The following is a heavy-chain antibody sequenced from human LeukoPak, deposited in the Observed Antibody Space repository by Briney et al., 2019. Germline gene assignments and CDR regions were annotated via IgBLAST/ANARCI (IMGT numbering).Heavy chain of an antibody. CDR3: AKVFSYGSGSFDY. CDR2: ISWNSGSI. CDR1: GFTFDDYA. J-gene: IGHJ4*02. D-gene: IGHD3-10*01. V-gene: IGHV3-9*01. Sequence: SRSLRLSCAASGFTFDDYAMHWVRQAPGKGLEWVSGISWNSGSIGYADSVKGRFTISRDNAKNSLYLQMDSLRAEDTALYYCAKVFSYGSGSFDYWGQGTLVTVSS.